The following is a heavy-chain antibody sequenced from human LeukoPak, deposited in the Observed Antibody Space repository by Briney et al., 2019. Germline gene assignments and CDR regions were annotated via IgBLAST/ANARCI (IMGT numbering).Heavy chain of an antibody. J-gene: IGHJ4*02. CDR2: INHSGST. CDR3: ARATVTDSIFVY. Sequence: PSETLSLTCAVYGGSFSGYYWSWIRQPPGKGLEWIGEINHSGSTNYNPSLKSRVTISVDTSKNQFSLKLSSVTAADTAVYYCARATVTDSIFVYWGQGTLVTVSS. V-gene: IGHV4-34*01. D-gene: IGHD4-17*01. CDR1: GGSFSGYY.